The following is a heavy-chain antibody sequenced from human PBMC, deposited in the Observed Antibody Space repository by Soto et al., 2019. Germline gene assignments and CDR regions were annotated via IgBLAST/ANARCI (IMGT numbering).Heavy chain of an antibody. Sequence: EMQILESGGDLVQPGGSLRLSCAASGFSFTNYAMTWVRQAPGKGLEWVSGISAGGDNTYYAASVKGRFTISRDSYKKPLHLQMNSLRVEDKAVYYCPKSTRPLDIAMSGYYFSGMHDWGQGTTVTVS. J-gene: IGHJ6*02. V-gene: IGHV3-23*01. CDR3: PKSTRPLDIAMSGYYFSGMHD. CDR2: ISAGGDNT. D-gene: IGHD6-19*01. CDR1: GFSFTNYA.